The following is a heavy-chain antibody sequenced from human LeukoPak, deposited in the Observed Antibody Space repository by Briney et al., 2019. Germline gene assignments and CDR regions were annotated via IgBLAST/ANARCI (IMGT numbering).Heavy chain of an antibody. CDR3: ARDGVTQAYFDY. J-gene: IGHJ4*02. CDR2: IIPILGIA. V-gene: IGHV1-69*04. Sequence: SVKVSCKASGGTFSSYAISWVRQAPGQGLEWMGRIIPILGIANYTQKFQGRVTITADKSTSTAYMELSSLRSEDTAVYYCARDGVTQAYFDYWGQGTLVTVSS. D-gene: IGHD3-10*01. CDR1: GGTFSSYA.